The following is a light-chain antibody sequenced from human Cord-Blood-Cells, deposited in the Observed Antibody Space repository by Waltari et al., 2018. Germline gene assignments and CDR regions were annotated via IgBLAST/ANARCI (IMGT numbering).Light chain of an antibody. Sequence: IVLTQPPGPLSLSTGERATLSCRASQSVSSSYLAWYQQKPGQAPRLLIYGASSRATGIPDRFSGSGSGTDFTLTISRLEPEDFAVYYCQQYGSSPRTFGQGTKVEIK. CDR2: GAS. V-gene: IGKV3-20*01. CDR3: QQYGSSPRT. J-gene: IGKJ1*01. CDR1: QSVSSSY.